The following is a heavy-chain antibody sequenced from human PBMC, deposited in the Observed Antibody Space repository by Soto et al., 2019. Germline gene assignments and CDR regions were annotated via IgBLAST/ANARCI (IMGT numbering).Heavy chain of an antibody. CDR3: ARGGYN. V-gene: IGHV4-34*01. CDR2: INHSGST. CDR1: GGSFSGYY. D-gene: IGHD6-13*01. Sequence: PSETLSLTCAVYGGSFSGYYWSWIRQPPGKGLEWIGEINHSGSTNYNPSLKSRVTISVDTSKNQFSLKLRSVTAADTAVYYCARGGYNWSQGTLVTVSS. J-gene: IGHJ4*02.